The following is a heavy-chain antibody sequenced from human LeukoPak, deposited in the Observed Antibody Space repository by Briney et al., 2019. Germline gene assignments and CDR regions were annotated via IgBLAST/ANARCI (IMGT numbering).Heavy chain of an antibody. CDR1: GGSISSYY. CDR2: MYYSGST. D-gene: IGHD4-23*01. J-gene: IGHJ5*02. CDR3: ARGGWELRGNWFDP. Sequence: PSETLSLTCTVSGGSISSYYWSWIRQPPGKGLEWIGSMYYSGSTDYNPSLKSRVTISVDTSKNQFPLKLSSVTAADTAVYYCARGGWELRGNWFDPWGQGTLVTVSS. V-gene: IGHV4-59*01.